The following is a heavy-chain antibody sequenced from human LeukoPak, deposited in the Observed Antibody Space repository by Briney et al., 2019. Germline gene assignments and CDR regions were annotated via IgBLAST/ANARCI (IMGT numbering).Heavy chain of an antibody. D-gene: IGHD3-3*01. Sequence: SETLSLTCTVSGGSISSSSYYWGWIRQPPGKGLEWIGSIYYSGSTYYNPSLKSRVTISVDTSKNQFSLKLSSVTAADTAVYYCARAREYYDFWSGYRPSYYFDYWGQGTLVTVSS. V-gene: IGHV4-39*07. J-gene: IGHJ4*02. CDR3: ARAREYYDFWSGYRPSYYFDY. CDR2: IYYSGST. CDR1: GGSISSSSYY.